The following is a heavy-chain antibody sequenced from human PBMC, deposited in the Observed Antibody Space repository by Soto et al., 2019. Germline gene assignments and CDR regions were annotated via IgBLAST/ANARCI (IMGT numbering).Heavy chain of an antibody. D-gene: IGHD3-9*01. V-gene: IGHV4-4*07. J-gene: IGHJ4*02. CDR3: ARQDYYVAGYYVV. Sequence: SETLSLTCTVSGRSMSGYYSSWIRQHAGERLEWIGRIYTSGTTDFNPSLKGRVTMSVATSKNQFSLKLPSVTAADTALFYCARQDYYVAGYYVVWGQGTQVTVSS. CDR2: IYTSGTT. CDR1: GRSMSGYY.